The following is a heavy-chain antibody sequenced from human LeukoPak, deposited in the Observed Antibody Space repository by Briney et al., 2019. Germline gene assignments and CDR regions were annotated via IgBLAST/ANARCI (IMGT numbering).Heavy chain of an antibody. Sequence: ASVKVSCKASGYTFTSYGISWVRQAPGQPLKWMEIINPSDDNTNYAQKFQGRVTMTRDTSTSTVYMELSSLRSDDTAVYYCARESITGYYYAMDVWGQGTTVTVSS. CDR1: GYTFTSYG. CDR3: ARESITGYYYAMDV. J-gene: IGHJ6*02. CDR2: INPSDDNT. V-gene: IGHV1-46*01.